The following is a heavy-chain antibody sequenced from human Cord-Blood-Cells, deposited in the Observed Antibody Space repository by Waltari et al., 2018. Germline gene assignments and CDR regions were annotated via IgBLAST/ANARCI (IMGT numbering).Heavy chain of an antibody. Sequence: QVQLVQSGAEVKKPGASVKVSCKASGYTFTGYYMHWVRQAPGQGLEWRGLINPNSGGTNYAQKFQGRVTMTRDTSISTAYMELSRLRSDDTAVYYCARIYYGSGSYYDAFDIWGQGTMVTVSS. V-gene: IGHV1-2*02. CDR1: GYTFTGYY. CDR2: INPNSGGT. J-gene: IGHJ3*02. D-gene: IGHD3-10*01. CDR3: ARIYYGSGSYYDAFDI.